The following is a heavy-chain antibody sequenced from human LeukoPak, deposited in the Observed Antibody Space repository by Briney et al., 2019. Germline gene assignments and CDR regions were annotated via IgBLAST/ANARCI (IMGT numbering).Heavy chain of an antibody. V-gene: IGHV1-58*01. CDR1: GFTFSNSA. D-gene: IGHD3-22*01. J-gene: IGHJ5*02. Sequence: SVKVPCKASGFTFSNSAVQWVRQARGQRLEWIGWIVVGSGNTNYAQKFQERVTITRDTSASTAYMELSSLRSEDTAVYYCARAHPYYYDSSGSNWFDPWGQGTLVTVSS. CDR3: ARAHPYYYDSSGSNWFDP. CDR2: IVVGSGNT.